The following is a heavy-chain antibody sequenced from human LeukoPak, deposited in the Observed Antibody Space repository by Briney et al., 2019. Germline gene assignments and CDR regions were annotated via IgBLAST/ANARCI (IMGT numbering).Heavy chain of an antibody. CDR3: AGGGSGSPFDF. D-gene: IGHD3-10*01. CDR1: GFTFSSYA. CDR2: LSGRGDTT. J-gene: IGHJ4*02. Sequence: GGSLRLSCAASGFTFSSYAMSCVRQAPGKGLEWVSALSGRGDTTYYADSVKGRFTISRDNSKNTLFLQMNSLRVEDTAIYYCAGGGSGSPFDFWGQGTLVTVSS. V-gene: IGHV3-23*01.